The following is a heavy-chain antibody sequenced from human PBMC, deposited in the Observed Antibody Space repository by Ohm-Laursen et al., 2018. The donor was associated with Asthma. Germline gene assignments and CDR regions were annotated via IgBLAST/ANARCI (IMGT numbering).Heavy chain of an antibody. CDR2: INSVFGTS. Sequence: SVKVSCNSLGGTLGTSVIGWVRQAPGQGLEWLGGINSVFGTSTYAQKFHDRFTITADESTSTVYMTLSSLTSEDTAVYYCARERGVATPLSGGMDVWGQGTTVTVSS. CDR1: GGTLGTSV. D-gene: IGHD5-12*01. V-gene: IGHV1-69*13. CDR3: ARERGVATPLSGGMDV. J-gene: IGHJ6*02.